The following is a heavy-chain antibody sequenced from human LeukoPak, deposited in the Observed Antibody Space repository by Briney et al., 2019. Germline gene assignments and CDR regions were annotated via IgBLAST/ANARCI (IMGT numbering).Heavy chain of an antibody. V-gene: IGHV3-33*01. CDR3: ARDGYSSGWSDY. CDR1: GFTFSSYG. Sequence: GSLRLSCAASGFTFSSYGMHWVRQAPGKGLEWVAVIWYDGSNKYYADSVKGRFTISRDNSKNTLYLQMNSLRAEDTAVYYCARDGYSSGWSDYWGQGTLVTVSS. CDR2: IWYDGSNK. J-gene: IGHJ4*02. D-gene: IGHD6-19*01.